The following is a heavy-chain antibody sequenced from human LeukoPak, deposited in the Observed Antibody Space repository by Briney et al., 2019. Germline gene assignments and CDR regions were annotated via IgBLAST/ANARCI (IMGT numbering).Heavy chain of an antibody. CDR1: GGSFSGYY. J-gene: IGHJ3*02. CDR3: ARDQGDITIFGVVIHLDAFDI. CDR2: INHSGST. V-gene: IGHV4-34*01. D-gene: IGHD3-3*01. Sequence: SETLSLTCAVYGGSFSGYYWSWIRQPPGKGLEWIGEINHSGSTNYNPSLKSRVTISVDTSKNQFSLKLSSVTAADTAVYYCARDQGDITIFGVVIHLDAFDIWGQGTMVTVSS.